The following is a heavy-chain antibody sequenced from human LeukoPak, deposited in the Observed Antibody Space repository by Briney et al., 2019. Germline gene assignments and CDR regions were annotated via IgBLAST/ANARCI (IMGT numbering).Heavy chain of an antibody. CDR2: INPNSGGT. CDR3: ARVQLVHYYYYYYMDV. Sequence: GASVKVSCKASGYTFTGYYMHWVRQAPGQGLEWMGWINPNSGGTNCAQKFQGRVTMTRDTSISTAYMELSRLRSDDTAMYYCARVQLVHYYYYYYMDVWGKGTTVTVSS. CDR1: GYTFTGYY. J-gene: IGHJ6*03. D-gene: IGHD6-13*01. V-gene: IGHV1-2*02.